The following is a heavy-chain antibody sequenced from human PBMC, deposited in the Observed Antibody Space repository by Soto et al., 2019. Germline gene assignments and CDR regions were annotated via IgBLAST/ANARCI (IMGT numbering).Heavy chain of an antibody. CDR3: AKAGYDILTGYKNWFDP. Sequence: PGGSLRLSCAASVFTFSSYAMSWVRQAPGKGLEWVSAISGSGGSTYYADSVKGRFTISRDNSKNTLYLQMNSLRAEDTAVYYCAKAGYDILTGYKNWFDPWGQGTLVTVSS. CDR1: VFTFSSYA. D-gene: IGHD3-9*01. J-gene: IGHJ5*02. V-gene: IGHV3-23*01. CDR2: ISGSGGST.